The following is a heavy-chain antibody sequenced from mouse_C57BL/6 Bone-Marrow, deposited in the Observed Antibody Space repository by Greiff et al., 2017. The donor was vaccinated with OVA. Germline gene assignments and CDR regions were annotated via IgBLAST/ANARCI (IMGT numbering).Heavy chain of an antibody. CDR2: ISYSGST. V-gene: IGHV3-8*01. D-gene: IGHD1-1*01. Sequence: DVKLQESGPGLAKPSQTLSLTCSVTGYSITSDYWNWIRKFPGNKLEYMGYISYSGSTYYNPSLKSRISITRDTSKNQYYRQLNSVTTEDTATYYCARRLITTVPWYFDVWGTGTTVTVSS. J-gene: IGHJ1*03. CDR1: GYSITSDY. CDR3: ARRLITTVPWYFDV.